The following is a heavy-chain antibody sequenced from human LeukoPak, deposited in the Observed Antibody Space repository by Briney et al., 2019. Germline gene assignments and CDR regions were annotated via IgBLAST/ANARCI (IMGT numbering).Heavy chain of an antibody. CDR1: GYTFTSYV. CDR2: ISAYNGNT. V-gene: IGHV1-18*01. D-gene: IGHD6-13*01. Sequence: GASVKVSCKASGYTFTSYVISWVRQAPGQGLEWMGWISAYNGNTNYAQKLQGRVTMTTDTSTSTAYMELRSLRSDDTAVYYCARAVGSSWYERYYYMDVWGKGTTVTVSS. CDR3: ARAVGSSWYERYYYMDV. J-gene: IGHJ6*03.